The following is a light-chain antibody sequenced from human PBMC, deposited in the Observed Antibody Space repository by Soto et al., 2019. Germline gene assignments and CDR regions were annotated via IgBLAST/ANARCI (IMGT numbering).Light chain of an antibody. CDR2: DVT. V-gene: IGLV2-11*01. Sequence: QSALTQPRSVSGSPGQSVTISCTGTSSDVGDYIYVSWYQQHPGKAPKLMIYDVTKRPSGVPDRLSGSKSGNTASLTISGLQAEDEADYYCCSYAGSYTYVFGTGTKLTVL. J-gene: IGLJ1*01. CDR3: CSYAGSYTYV. CDR1: SSDVGDYIY.